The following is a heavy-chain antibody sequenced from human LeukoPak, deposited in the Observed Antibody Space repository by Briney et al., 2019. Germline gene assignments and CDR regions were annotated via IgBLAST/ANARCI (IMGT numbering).Heavy chain of an antibody. D-gene: IGHD3-22*01. CDR2: ISSSSSTI. CDR1: GFIVSSNY. CDR3: ARTNRIRFYYDSSGYYLPCFDY. V-gene: IGHV3-48*01. Sequence: PGGSLRLSCAASGFIVSSNYMSWVRQAPGKGLEWVSYISSSSSTIYYADSVKGRFTISRDNAKNSLYLQMNSLRAEDTAVYYCARTNRIRFYYDSSGYYLPCFDYWGQGTLVTVSS. J-gene: IGHJ4*02.